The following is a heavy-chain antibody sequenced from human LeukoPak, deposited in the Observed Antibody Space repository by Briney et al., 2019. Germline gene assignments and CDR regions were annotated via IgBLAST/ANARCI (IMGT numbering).Heavy chain of an antibody. D-gene: IGHD6-13*01. CDR3: ARGKRGYSSSWYDY. CDR2: INHSGST. Sequence: SETLSLTCAVYVGSFSGYYWSWIRQPPEKGLEWIGEINHSGSTNYNPSLKSRVTISVDTSKNQFSLKLSSVTAADTAVYYCARGKRGYSSSWYDYWGQGTLVTVSS. CDR1: VGSFSGYY. J-gene: IGHJ4*02. V-gene: IGHV4-34*01.